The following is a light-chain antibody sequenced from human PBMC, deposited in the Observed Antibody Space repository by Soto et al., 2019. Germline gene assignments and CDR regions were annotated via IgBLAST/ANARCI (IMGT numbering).Light chain of an antibody. V-gene: IGKV3-20*01. CDR1: QRVRDDY. CDR2: DAT. J-gene: IGKJ1*01. CDR3: HQYCGSPLT. Sequence: EIEFTQSLGSPSLFPRQRATLYCRASQRVRDDYLGWFQQKPGQDPRLLVYDATNRATVIPDSLSRSWSVTDFTLTIDRLEPEDFAVFYCHQYCGSPLTFGQGTKVDIK.